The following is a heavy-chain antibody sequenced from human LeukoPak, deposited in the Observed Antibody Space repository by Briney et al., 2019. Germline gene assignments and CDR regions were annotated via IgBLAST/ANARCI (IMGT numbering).Heavy chain of an antibody. D-gene: IGHD6-19*01. J-gene: IGHJ5*02. CDR2: IYYSGST. Sequence: TSETLSLTCTVSGGSISSYYWGWIRQPPGKGLEWIGYIYYSGSTSYNPSLKSRVSISVDTSKNQFSLKLSSVTAADTAVYYCARGGYSSGWDTKWFDPWGQGTLVTVSS. CDR3: ARGGYSSGWDTKWFDP. CDR1: GGSISSYY. V-gene: IGHV4-59*01.